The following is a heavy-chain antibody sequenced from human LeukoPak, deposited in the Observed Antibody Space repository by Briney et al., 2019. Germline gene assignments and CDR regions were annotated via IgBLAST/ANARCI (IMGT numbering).Heavy chain of an antibody. CDR1: GFTFSSFA. J-gene: IGHJ4*02. D-gene: IGHD1-26*01. V-gene: IGHV3-30-3*01. CDR3: ARGRDSGSYSSYFDY. CDR2: ISYDGSDE. Sequence: PGRSLRLSCAASGFTFSSFAMHWVRQAPGKGLEGVAVISYDGSDEYYADSVRGRFTISRDNSKNSLYLQMNSLRVEDTAVYYCARGRDSGSYSSYFDYWGQGTLVTVSS.